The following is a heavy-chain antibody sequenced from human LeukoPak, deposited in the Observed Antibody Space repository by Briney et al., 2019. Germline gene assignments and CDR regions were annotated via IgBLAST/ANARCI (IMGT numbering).Heavy chain of an antibody. CDR3: ARDPGGIYYFDS. Sequence: SVKVSCKASGYTFTSFGIGWVRQAPGQGLEWMGGIIPIFGAVNYAQKFQGRVTITADESTTTAYMELSSLRSEDTAVYYCARDPGGIYYFDSWGQGTLVTVSS. CDR1: GYTFTSFG. D-gene: IGHD3-16*01. CDR2: IIPIFGAV. J-gene: IGHJ4*02. V-gene: IGHV1-69*13.